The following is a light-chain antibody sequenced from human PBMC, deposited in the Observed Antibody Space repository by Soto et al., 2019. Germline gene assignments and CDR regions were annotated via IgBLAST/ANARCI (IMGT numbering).Light chain of an antibody. Sequence: DIQMTQSPSSLSASVGDRVTITCRASQGISTYLNWYQQKPGKAPKLLIYAASSLQSGVPSRFSGSGSGTDFNLTISTLQPEDFAAYYCQQSYSAPLTIGPGTKVDIK. CDR2: AAS. CDR3: QQSYSAPLT. CDR1: QGISTY. V-gene: IGKV1-39*01. J-gene: IGKJ3*01.